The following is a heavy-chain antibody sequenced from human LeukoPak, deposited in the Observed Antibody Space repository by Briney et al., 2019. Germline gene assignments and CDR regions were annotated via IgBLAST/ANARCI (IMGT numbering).Heavy chain of an antibody. Sequence: GGSLRLSCAASGFTFSSHEMNWVRQAPGKGLEWVSYISSSGSTIYYADSVKGRFTISRDNAKNSLYLQMNSLRAEDTAVYYCARETIAVADPGCFGYWGQGTLVTVSS. V-gene: IGHV3-48*03. J-gene: IGHJ4*02. CDR3: ARETIAVADPGCFGY. D-gene: IGHD6-19*01. CDR1: GFTFSSHE. CDR2: ISSSGSTI.